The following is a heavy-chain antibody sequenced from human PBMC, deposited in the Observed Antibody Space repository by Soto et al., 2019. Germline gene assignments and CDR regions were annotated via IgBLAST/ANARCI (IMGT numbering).Heavy chain of an antibody. CDR2: IWYDGSNK. CDR1: GFTFSSYA. J-gene: IGHJ5*02. V-gene: IGHV3-33*08. CDR3: ARALGIRAEANWFDP. Sequence: GGSLRLSCAASGFTFSSYAMSWVRQAPGKGLEWVAVIWYDGSNKYYADSVKGRFTISRDNSKNTLYLQMNSLRAEDTAVYYCARALGIRAEANWFDPWGQGTLVTVSS. D-gene: IGHD7-27*01.